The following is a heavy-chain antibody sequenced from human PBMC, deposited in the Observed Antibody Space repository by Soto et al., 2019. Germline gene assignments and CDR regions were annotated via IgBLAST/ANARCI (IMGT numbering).Heavy chain of an antibody. D-gene: IGHD6-19*01. CDR1: GFTFSSYW. V-gene: IGHV3-7*01. CDR2: IKQDGSEK. J-gene: IGHJ6*02. Sequence: EVQLVESGGGLVQPGGSLRLSCAASGFTFSSYWMSWVRQAPGKGLEWVANIKQDGSEKYYVDSVKGRFTISRDNAKNSLYLQMNSLRAEDTAVYYCARVPSSGWYYYYYGMYVWGQGTTVTVSS. CDR3: ARVPSSGWYYYYYGMYV.